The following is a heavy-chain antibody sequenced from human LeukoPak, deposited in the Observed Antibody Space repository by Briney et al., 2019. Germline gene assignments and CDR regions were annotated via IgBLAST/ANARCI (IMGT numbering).Heavy chain of an antibody. CDR2: IYWHDYK. CDR3: AHRGGFDRSGHYFAY. D-gene: IGHD2-15*01. J-gene: IGHJ4*02. V-gene: IGHV2-5*01. CDR1: GFSLSTSAGG. Sequence: ESGPTLPKPTQTLTLPCTFSGFSLSTSAGGVGWVRQAPGKALEWLALIYWHDYKRYSPSLKSRLTITKDNSKNQVVLTVTNMDPVGTATYYCAHRGGFDRSGHYFAYWGQGDLGTVSS.